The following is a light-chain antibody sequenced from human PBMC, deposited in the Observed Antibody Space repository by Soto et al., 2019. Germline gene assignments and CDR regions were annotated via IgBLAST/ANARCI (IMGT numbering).Light chain of an antibody. CDR2: GAS. V-gene: IGKV3-20*01. CDR1: QSVSSNY. J-gene: IGKJ5*01. Sequence: ESVMTQYSGTLSLSPGETATLSCRASQSVSSNYVAWFHQKPGQAPRLLIYGASNRATGIPDRFSGSGSGTDFTLIINRLEPEDVAIYYCQQYGGSPRITFGQGTRLET. CDR3: QQYGGSPRIT.